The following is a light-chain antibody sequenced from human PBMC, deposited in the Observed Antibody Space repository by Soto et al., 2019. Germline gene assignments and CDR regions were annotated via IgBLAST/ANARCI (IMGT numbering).Light chain of an antibody. J-gene: IGLJ1*01. CDR2: DVS. CDR3: SSYTSSSTPLYV. Sequence: QSALTQPASVSGSPGQSIAISCTGTSSDVGGFNYVSWYQQHPGKAPKFMIYDVSSRPSGVSARFSGSKSGNTASLTISGLQAEDEADYYCSSYTSSSTPLYVFGTGTKVTVL. CDR1: SSDVGGFNY. V-gene: IGLV2-14*03.